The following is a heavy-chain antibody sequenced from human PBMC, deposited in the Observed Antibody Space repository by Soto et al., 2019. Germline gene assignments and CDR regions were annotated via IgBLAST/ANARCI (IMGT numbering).Heavy chain of an antibody. CDR2: INPSGGST. CDR3: VRDRGYSYGWTYMDV. D-gene: IGHD5-18*01. CDR1: GYTFTSYF. J-gene: IGHJ6*03. V-gene: IGHV1-46*03. Sequence: GASVKGSCKASGYTFTSYFMHWVRQAPGQGLEWMGIINPSGGSTSYAQKFQGRVTMTRDTSTTTVYMELSSLRSEDTAVYYCVRDRGYSYGWTYMDVWGKGTTVTVSS.